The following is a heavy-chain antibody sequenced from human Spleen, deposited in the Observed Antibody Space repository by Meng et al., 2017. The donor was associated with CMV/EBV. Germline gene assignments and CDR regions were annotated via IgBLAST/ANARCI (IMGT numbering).Heavy chain of an antibody. CDR2: ITSSGSST. V-gene: IGHV3-21*06. CDR1: GFTFRSYA. J-gene: IGHJ4*02. CDR3: VRQTPVQLEFDN. D-gene: IGHD1-1*01. Sequence: VGSLRLSCAASGFTFRSYAMSWVRQAPGKGLEWVSSITSSGSSTYYADSVKGRFTISRDNAKNSLYLQMNSLRAEDTAIYYCVRQTPVQLEFDNWGQGTLVTVSS.